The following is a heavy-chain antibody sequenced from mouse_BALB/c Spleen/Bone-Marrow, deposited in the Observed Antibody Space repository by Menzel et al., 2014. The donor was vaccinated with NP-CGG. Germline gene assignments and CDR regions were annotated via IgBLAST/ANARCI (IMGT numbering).Heavy chain of an antibody. CDR2: INPGSGGI. CDR3: ARELVRGMDY. CDR1: GYAFTNYW. J-gene: IGHJ4*01. D-gene: IGHD1-1*01. V-gene: IGHV1-54*01. Sequence: QVQLKESGAALVRPGTSVKVSCKASGYAFTNYWIEWIKQRPGQGLEWIGAINPGSGGINYNEKFKGKATLTADKSSSTAYMQLSSLTSDDSAVYFCARELVRGMDYWGQETSVTVSS.